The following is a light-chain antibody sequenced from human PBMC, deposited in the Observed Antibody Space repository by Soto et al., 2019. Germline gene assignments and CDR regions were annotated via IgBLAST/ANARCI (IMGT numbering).Light chain of an antibody. CDR3: HQFGSSPQT. CDR1: QNISRSH. J-gene: IGKJ1*01. V-gene: IGKV3-20*01. CDR2: GPS. Sequence: ETVWTQSPGTLPLSPGERATLSCRASQNISRSHKAWYQEKPGQAPRLLIYGPSGSATGIPDRFSGSGSGPDFSLSITGLEPEDFAVYYCHQFGSSPQTFGHGTKVEVK.